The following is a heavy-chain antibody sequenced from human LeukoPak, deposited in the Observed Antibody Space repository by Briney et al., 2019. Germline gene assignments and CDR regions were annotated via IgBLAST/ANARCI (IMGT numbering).Heavy chain of an antibody. D-gene: IGHD6-13*01. Sequence: PGGSLRLYCAAFGFTFSCYWMSWVREAPGQGLEWVANIKQDGSEKYYVDSVKGRFTISRDNAKNSLYLQMNSLRAEDTAVYYCAKDRGGSSWYDYYFDYWGQGTLVTVSS. CDR2: IKQDGSEK. J-gene: IGHJ4*02. V-gene: IGHV3-7*03. CDR1: GFTFSCYW. CDR3: AKDRGGSSWYDYYFDY.